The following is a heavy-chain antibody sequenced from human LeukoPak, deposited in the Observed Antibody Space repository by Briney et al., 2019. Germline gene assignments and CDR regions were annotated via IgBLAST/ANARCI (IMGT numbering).Heavy chain of an antibody. D-gene: IGHD4-17*01. CDR2: IYYSGST. CDR3: ATDYGRYFDY. J-gene: IGHJ4*02. CDR1: GGSISSSSYY. Sequence: SETLSLTCTVSGGSISSSSYYWGWIRQPPGKGLEWIGSIYYSGSTYYNPSLKSRVTISVDTSKNQFSLKLSSVTAADTAVYYCATDYGRYFDYWDQGTLVTVSS. V-gene: IGHV4-39*01.